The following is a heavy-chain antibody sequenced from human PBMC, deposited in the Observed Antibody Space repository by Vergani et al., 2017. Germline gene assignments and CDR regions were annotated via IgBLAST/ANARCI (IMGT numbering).Heavy chain of an antibody. D-gene: IGHD6-25*01. V-gene: IGHV4-39*01. Sequence: QLQLQESGPGLVKPSETLSLTCTVSGGSISSSSYYWGWCRQPPGKGLEWIGSIYYSGSTYYNPSLKSRVTISVDTSKNQFSLKLSSVTAADTAVYYCAGRHARSGDYWGQGTLVTVSS. CDR3: AGRHARSGDY. J-gene: IGHJ4*02. CDR1: GGSISSSSYY. CDR2: IYYSGST.